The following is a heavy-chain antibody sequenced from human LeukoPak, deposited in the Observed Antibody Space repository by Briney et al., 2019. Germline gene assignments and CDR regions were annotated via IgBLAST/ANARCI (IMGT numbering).Heavy chain of an antibody. CDR3: ARGAGSSQPGP. V-gene: IGHV3-48*03. J-gene: IGHJ5*02. CDR1: GFTFSSYE. CDR2: ISSSGSTI. Sequence: GGSLRLSCAASGFTFSSYEMNWVRQAPGKGLEWVSYISSSGSTIYYADSVKGRFTISRDNAKNSLYLQMNSLRAEDTAVYYCARGAGSSQPGPWGQGTLVTVSS. D-gene: IGHD1-1*01.